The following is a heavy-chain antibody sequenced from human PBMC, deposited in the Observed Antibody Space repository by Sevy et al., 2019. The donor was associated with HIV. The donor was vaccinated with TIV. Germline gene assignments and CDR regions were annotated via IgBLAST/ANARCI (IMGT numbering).Heavy chain of an antibody. J-gene: IGHJ4*02. CDR1: GGSISRSY. CDR3: ARDRVQAAGHFDY. D-gene: IGHD6-13*01. CDR2: IYSIGST. V-gene: IGHV4-59*01. Sequence: SETLSLTCTVSGGSISRSYWSWIRQPPGKGLEWIADIYSIGSTNYNPSLKSRVIMSIDTSKNQFSLKLTSVTAADTATYYCARDRVQAAGHFDYWGQGTLVTVSS.